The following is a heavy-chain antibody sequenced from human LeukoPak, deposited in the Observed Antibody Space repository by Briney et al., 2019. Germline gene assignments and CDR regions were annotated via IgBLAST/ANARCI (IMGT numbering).Heavy chain of an antibody. D-gene: IGHD2-15*01. J-gene: IGHJ5*02. V-gene: IGHV3-7*01. CDR3: ARWARYCSSGSCYSWFDP. CDR2: MKLDGSEE. CDR1: GVTFRSYW. Sequence: GGSLRLSCAASGVTFRSYWMSWVRQAPGKGLEWVTNMKLDGSEEYYVDSVKGRFTISSDNAKNSLYLQMNSLRVDDTAVYYCARWARYCSSGSCYSWFDPWGQGTLVTVSS.